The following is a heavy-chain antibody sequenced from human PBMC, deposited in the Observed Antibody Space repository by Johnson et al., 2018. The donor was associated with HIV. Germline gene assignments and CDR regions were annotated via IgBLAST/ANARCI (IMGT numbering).Heavy chain of an antibody. V-gene: IGHV3-33*01. J-gene: IGHJ3*01. CDR3: ARGSARRDGERVIAGGAFDL. Sequence: VQLVESGGGVVQPGRSLRLSCAASGFTFSSYGIHWVRQAPGKGLEWVAVIWYDGTNKYYADSVKGRFTISRENAKNSLYLQMNSLRAGDTAVYYCARGSARRDGERVIAGGAFDLWGQGTMVTISS. CDR2: IWYDGTNK. CDR1: GFTFSSYG. D-gene: IGHD2/OR15-2a*01.